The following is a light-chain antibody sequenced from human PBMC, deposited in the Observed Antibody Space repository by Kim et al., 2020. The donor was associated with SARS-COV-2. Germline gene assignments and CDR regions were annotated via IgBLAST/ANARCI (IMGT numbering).Light chain of an antibody. CDR2: AAS. J-gene: IGKJ4*01. V-gene: IGKV1-16*02. CDR1: HDISKY. CDR3: QQYHTHPFT. Sequence: DIQMTQSPSSLSASVGDRVTISCQASHDISKYLDWYQQKPGKAPKSLINAASSLQTEVPSKFSGSKSGTAFTLTISSLQPEDVATYYCQQYHTHPFTFGGGTKVDIK.